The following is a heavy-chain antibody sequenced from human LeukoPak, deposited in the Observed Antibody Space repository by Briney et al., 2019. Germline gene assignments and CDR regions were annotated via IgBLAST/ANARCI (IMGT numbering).Heavy chain of an antibody. V-gene: IGHV1-18*01. CDR2: ISAYNGNT. J-gene: IGHJ4*02. Sequence: GASVKVTWKASGYTITSYGSSGVRRGPGQGLERMGWISAYNGNTNYAQKLQGRVTMTTDTSTSTAYMELRSLRSDDTAVYYCARYSGSYYSFDYWGQGTLVTVSS. CDR3: ARYSGSYYSFDY. D-gene: IGHD1-26*01. CDR1: GYTITSYG.